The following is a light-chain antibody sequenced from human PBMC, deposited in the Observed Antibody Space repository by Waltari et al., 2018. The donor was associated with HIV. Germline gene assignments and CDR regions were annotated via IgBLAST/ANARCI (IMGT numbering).Light chain of an antibody. Sequence: QSALTQPPSVSGSPGQSLTISCTGTGRDVGNFNLVSWYQQHPGTAPKLMTDWGTKRPSGVAGRFHGAKSDNTASLSILGVQAAGEGDYYCCSYRGSGSPWVFGGGTKLSVL. CDR2: WGT. CDR3: CSYRGSGSPWV. J-gene: IGLJ3*02. V-gene: IGLV2-23*01. CDR1: GRDVGNFNL.